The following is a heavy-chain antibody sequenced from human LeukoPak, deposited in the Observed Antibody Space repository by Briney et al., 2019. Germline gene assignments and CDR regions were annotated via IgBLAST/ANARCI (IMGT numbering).Heavy chain of an antibody. D-gene: IGHD6-6*01. CDR1: GFXSSSYE. CDR2: IISSGSTT. CDR3: ARSGQLVAPNFDY. V-gene: IGHV3-48*03. Sequence: GGSLRLSCEASGFXSSSYEINWVCQPPGKGVERVSYIISSGSTTYYADSVKGRFTISRDNAKNSLYLQMNSLRAEDTAVYYCARSGQLVAPNFDYWGQGTLVTVSS. J-gene: IGHJ4*02.